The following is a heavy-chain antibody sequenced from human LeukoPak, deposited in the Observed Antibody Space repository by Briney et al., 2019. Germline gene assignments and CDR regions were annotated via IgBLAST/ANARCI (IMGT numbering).Heavy chain of an antibody. V-gene: IGHV1-2*06. Sequence: ASVKVSCKASGYTFTGYYIHWVRQAPGQGLEWMGRINPKRGGANYGQTFQGRVTMTRDTSTSTAYMELSRVTSADTAVYYCSRYKYHFDCWGQGTLVTVSS. CDR1: GYTFTGYY. CDR2: INPKRGGA. CDR3: SRYKYHFDC. J-gene: IGHJ4*02. D-gene: IGHD1-14*01.